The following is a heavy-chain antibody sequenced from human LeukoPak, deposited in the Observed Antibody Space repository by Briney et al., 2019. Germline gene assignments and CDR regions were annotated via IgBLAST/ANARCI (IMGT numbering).Heavy chain of an antibody. CDR1: GFTFSSYW. J-gene: IGHJ4*02. Sequence: GGPLRLSCAASGFTFSSYWMHWIRQAPGKGLVWVSRINSDGSSTSYADSVKGRFTISRDNAKNTLYLQMNSLRAEDTAVYYCAREDMVRGVIEFDYWGQGTLVTVSS. CDR3: AREDMVRGVIEFDY. V-gene: IGHV3-74*01. D-gene: IGHD3-10*01. CDR2: INSDGSST.